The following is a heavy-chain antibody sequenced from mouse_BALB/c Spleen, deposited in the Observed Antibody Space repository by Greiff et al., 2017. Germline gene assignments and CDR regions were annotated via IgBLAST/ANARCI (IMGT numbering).Heavy chain of an antibody. V-gene: IGHV6-6*02. CDR3: TRQDSLDYGNWGDY. CDR1: GFTFSNYW. D-gene: IGHD2-1*01. CDR2: IRSNSNNYAT. J-gene: IGHJ2*01. Sequence: EVQLVESGGGLVQPGGSMKLSCVASGFTFSNYWMNWVRQSPEKGLEWVAEIRSNSNNYATHYAESVKGKFTISRDDSKSSVYLQMNSLRAEDTGVYYCTRQDSLDYGNWGDYWGQGTTLTVSS.